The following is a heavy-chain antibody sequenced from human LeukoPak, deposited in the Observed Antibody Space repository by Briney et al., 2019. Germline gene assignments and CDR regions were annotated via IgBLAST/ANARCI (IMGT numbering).Heavy chain of an antibody. CDR2: ISAYNGNT. CDR1: GYTFTSYG. CDR3: ARVDDCSGGSCYSDWFDP. Sequence: GASVKVSCKASGYTFTSYGISWVRQAPGQGLEWMGWISAYNGNTNYAQKLQGRVTTTTDTSTSTAYMELRSLRSDDTAVYYCARVDDCSGGSCYSDWFDPWGQGTLVTVSS. J-gene: IGHJ5*02. D-gene: IGHD2-15*01. V-gene: IGHV1-18*01.